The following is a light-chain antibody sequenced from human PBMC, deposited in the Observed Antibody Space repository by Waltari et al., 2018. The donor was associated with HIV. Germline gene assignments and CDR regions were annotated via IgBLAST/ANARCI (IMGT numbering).Light chain of an antibody. J-gene: IGKJ2*01. CDR2: WAY. CDR3: QQYSDVPYT. Sequence: DVVVTQSPDSLAVSLGERATLHSKSNQSLLYISNNQNYLAWYQQKAGQRPKLLIYWAYIRESGVPDRFSGSGSETDFTLTISSLQAEDVAVYYCQQYSDVPYTFGQGTKLEIK. CDR1: QSLLYISNNQNY. V-gene: IGKV4-1*01.